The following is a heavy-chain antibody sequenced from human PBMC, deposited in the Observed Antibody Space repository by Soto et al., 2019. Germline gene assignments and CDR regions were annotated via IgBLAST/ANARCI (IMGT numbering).Heavy chain of an antibody. CDR3: ARTSGDYGLSEYLRH. CDR1: GGSISSNNW. V-gene: IGHV4-4*02. Sequence: PSETLSLTSAVSGGSISSNNWWTWVRQPPGKGLEGIGEIYHSGKTNYNPSLKSRVTISLDKSQNHFSLKLSSVTAADTAVYYCARTSGDYGLSEYLRHWGQGTLVTVSS. CDR2: IYHSGKT. J-gene: IGHJ1*01. D-gene: IGHD4-17*01.